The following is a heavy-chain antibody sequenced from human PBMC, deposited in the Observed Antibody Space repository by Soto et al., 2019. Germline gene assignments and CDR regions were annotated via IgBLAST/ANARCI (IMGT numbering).Heavy chain of an antibody. D-gene: IGHD3-22*01. V-gene: IGHV4-34*01. Sequence: SETLSLTCAVYGGSFSGYYWNWIRQPPGKGLEWIGEIDHSGYTNYNPSLKSRVTISVDTSKNQFSLRLSSVTAADTAVYYCARHGYYYDSTGYYYFVWGQGTLVTVSS. CDR1: GGSFSGYY. CDR3: ARHGYYYDSTGYYYFV. CDR2: IDHSGYT. J-gene: IGHJ4*02.